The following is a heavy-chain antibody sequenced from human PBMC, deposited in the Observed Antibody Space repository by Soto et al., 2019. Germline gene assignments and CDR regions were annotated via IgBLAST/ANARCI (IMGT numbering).Heavy chain of an antibody. CDR2: IVVGSGNT. CDR1: GYTFTSSA. J-gene: IGHJ6*02. V-gene: IGHV1-58*01. D-gene: IGHD5-18*01. Sequence: VKVSCKASGYTFTSSAVQWVRQARGHRLEWIGWIVVGSGNTNYAQKFQERVTITRDMSTSTAYMELSSLRSEDTAVYYCAADNGYSYGYPYYYYGMDVWGQGTTVTVSS. CDR3: AADNGYSYGYPYYYYGMDV.